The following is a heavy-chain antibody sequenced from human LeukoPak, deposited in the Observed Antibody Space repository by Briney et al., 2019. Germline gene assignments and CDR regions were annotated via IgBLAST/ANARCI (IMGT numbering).Heavy chain of an antibody. CDR1: GASVSINSSA. Sequence: SQTLSLTFAISGASVSINSSAWNWLRQSPSRGLEWLGRTYYRCKWYSDSAVSVKSRITINPDTSKNQFSLQLNSVTPADTAVYYCASQCGSRQSDFWGQGTLVTVSS. CDR3: ASQCGSRQSDF. CDR2: TYYRCKWYS. V-gene: IGHV6-1*01. D-gene: IGHD3-10*01. J-gene: IGHJ4*02.